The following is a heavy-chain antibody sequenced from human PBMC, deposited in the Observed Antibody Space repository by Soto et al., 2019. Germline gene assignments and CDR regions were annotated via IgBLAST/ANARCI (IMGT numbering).Heavy chain of an antibody. Sequence: QVQLVQSGAEVKKPGASVKISCKASGYTFTSYGISWVRQAPGQGLEWMGCISAYNGNTNYAQKHQGRVTMTTAPSTSTAYMELRSLRSDDTAVYYCARVDYYDRVLPPDVGFDLWGRGTLVTVSS. CDR2: ISAYNGNT. V-gene: IGHV1-18*04. D-gene: IGHD3-22*01. CDR3: ARVDYYDRVLPPDVGFDL. CDR1: GYTFTSYG. J-gene: IGHJ2*01.